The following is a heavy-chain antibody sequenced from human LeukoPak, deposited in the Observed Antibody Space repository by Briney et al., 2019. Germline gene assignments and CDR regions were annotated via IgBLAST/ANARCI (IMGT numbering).Heavy chain of an antibody. D-gene: IGHD6-13*01. J-gene: IGHJ4*02. CDR1: GGSISSGSYY. Sequence: SQTLSLTCTVSGGSISSGSYYWSWIRQPAGKGLEWIGRIYTSGSTNYNPSLKSRVTISVDTSKNQFSLKLSSVTAADTAVYYCARDTPALSSSWYSFDYWGQGTLVTVSS. CDR2: IYTSGST. CDR3: ARDTPALSSSWYSFDY. V-gene: IGHV4-61*02.